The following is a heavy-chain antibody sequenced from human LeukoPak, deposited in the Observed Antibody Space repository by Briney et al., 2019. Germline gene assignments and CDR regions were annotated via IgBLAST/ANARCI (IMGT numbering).Heavy chain of an antibody. V-gene: IGHV3-64*01. Sequence: GGSLRLSCAASGFTFSSYAMHWVRQAPGKGLEYVSAISSNGGSTYYANSVKGRFTISRDNAKNSLYLQMNSLRAKDTAVYYCARVGDYDILTGYSGDFDYWGQGTLVTVSS. CDR3: ARVGDYDILTGYSGDFDY. D-gene: IGHD3-9*01. J-gene: IGHJ4*02. CDR1: GFTFSSYA. CDR2: ISSNGGST.